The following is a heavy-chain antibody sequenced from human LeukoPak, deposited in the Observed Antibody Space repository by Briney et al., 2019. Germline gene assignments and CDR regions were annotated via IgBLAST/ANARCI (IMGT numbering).Heavy chain of an antibody. Sequence: ASVKVSCKASGYTFTSYDINWVRQATGQGLEWMGWMNPNSGNTGYAQKFQGRVTMTRNTSISTAYMELSSLRSEDTAVYYCARGGYCSSTSCYNSYMDVWCKATTVTIS. CDR2: MNPNSGNT. V-gene: IGHV1-8*01. J-gene: IGHJ6*03. CDR3: ARGGYCSSTSCYNSYMDV. CDR1: GYTFTSYD. D-gene: IGHD2-2*02.